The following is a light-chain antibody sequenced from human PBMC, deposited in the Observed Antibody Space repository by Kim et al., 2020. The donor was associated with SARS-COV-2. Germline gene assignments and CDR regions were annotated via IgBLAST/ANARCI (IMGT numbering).Light chain of an antibody. CDR2: DAS. CDR3: QQRSNWPYS. J-gene: IGKJ2*03. CDR1: ERVSSY. V-gene: IGKV3-11*01. Sequence: GERAARCGRASERVSSYIAWYQKKPGQAPRLHIYDASNRDNGIPARFSGSGYGTDFNLTISSLEPEDFGVYYWQQRSNWPYSFGQGNKLEI.